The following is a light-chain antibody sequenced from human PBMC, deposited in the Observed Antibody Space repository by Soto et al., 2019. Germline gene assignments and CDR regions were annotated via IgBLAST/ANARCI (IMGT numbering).Light chain of an antibody. Sequence: DIVMTQSLSTLTVSPGERATLSCRASQSVSSNLAWYQQKPGQAPRLLIYGASTRATGIPARFSGSGSGTEFTLTISSLQYEDFAVYYCQQYNKWATFGQGTKVDIK. V-gene: IGKV3-15*01. CDR3: QQYNKWAT. CDR2: GAS. CDR1: QSVSSN. J-gene: IGKJ1*01.